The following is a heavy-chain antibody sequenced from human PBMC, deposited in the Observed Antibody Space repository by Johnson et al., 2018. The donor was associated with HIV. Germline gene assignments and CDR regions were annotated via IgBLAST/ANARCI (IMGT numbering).Heavy chain of an antibody. CDR1: GFTFDDYG. J-gene: IGHJ3*02. Sequence: VLLVESGGGVVRPGGSLRLSCAASGFTFDDYGMSWVRQAPGKGLEWVSGINWNGGSTGYADSVKGRFTISRDNAKNSLYLQMNSLRAEDTAVYYCAKEKPAYCGGDCYSDDAFDMWGQGTMVTVSS. CDR2: INWNGGST. CDR3: AKEKPAYCGGDCYSDDAFDM. D-gene: IGHD2-21*01. V-gene: IGHV3-20*04.